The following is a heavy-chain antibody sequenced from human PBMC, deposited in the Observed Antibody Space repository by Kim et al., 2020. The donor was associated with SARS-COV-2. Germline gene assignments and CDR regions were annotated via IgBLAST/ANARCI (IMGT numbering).Heavy chain of an antibody. V-gene: IGHV7-4-1*02. CDR1: GYTFTSYA. J-gene: IGHJ6*03. D-gene: IGHD1-26*01. CDR3: ASGIVGATGYYYMDV. Sequence: ASVKVSCKASGYTFTSYAMNWVRQAPGQGLEWMGWINTNTGNPTYAQGFTGRFVFSLDTSVSTAYLQISSLKAEDTAVYYCASGIVGATGYYYMDVWGKGTTVTVSS. CDR2: INTNTGNP.